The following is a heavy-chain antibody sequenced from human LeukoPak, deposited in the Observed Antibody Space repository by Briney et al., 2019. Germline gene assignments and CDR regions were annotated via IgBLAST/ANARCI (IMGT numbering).Heavy chain of an antibody. D-gene: IGHD3-10*01. CDR2: IYYSVST. J-gene: IGHJ4*02. CDR3: ARVTLYYGSGSYLIDY. CDR1: SGSISSYY. Sequence: SETLSLTCTVSSGSISSYYWSWIRQPPGKGLERIGYIYYSVSTNYNPSLKSRVTISVDTSKNQFSLKLCSVTAADTAVYYCARVTLYYGSGSYLIDYWGQGTLVTVSS. V-gene: IGHV4-59*01.